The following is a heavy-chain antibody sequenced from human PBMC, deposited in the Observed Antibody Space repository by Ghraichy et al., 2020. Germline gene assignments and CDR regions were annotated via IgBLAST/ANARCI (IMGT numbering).Heavy chain of an antibody. D-gene: IGHD4-11*01. J-gene: IGHJ4*02. V-gene: IGHV3-23*01. CDR3: AKGLSNANFDY. Sequence: GGSLRLSCAASGFTFSSYAMTWVRQAPGKGLEWVSTITASGGGTYFADSVKGRFSISRDNSKNTLFLQMNSLRAEDTAVYYCAKGLSNANFDYWGQGTLVTFSS. CDR1: GFTFSSYA. CDR2: ITASGGGT.